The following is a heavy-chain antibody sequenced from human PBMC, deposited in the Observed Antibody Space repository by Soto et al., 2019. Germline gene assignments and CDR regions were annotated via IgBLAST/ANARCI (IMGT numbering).Heavy chain of an antibody. CDR2: IYHSGST. J-gene: IGHJ4*02. CDR1: GGSISSGGFY. Sequence: QVQLRQSGPGLVKPSQTLSLTCTVSGGSISSGGFYWSWIRQYPGKGLEWIGYIYHSGSTYYNPSLKSRLSMSIDTSKNQFSLKLSSVTAADTALYFCARGGDSYTIFDYWGQGTRVTVSS. V-gene: IGHV4-31*03. CDR3: ARGGDSYTIFDY. D-gene: IGHD5-18*01.